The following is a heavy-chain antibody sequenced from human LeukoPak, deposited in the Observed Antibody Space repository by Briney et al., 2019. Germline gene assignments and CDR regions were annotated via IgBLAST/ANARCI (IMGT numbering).Heavy chain of an antibody. D-gene: IGHD3-9*01. CDR1: GFSLSTRGVG. V-gene: IGHV2-5*01. CDR3: ASSRYDILTGHYNFDY. J-gene: IGHJ4*02. CDR2: IYWNNDN. Sequence: SGPTLVKPTQTLTQTCTFSGFSLSTRGVGVGWIRQPPGKAPEWLALIYWNNDNRYSPSLKSRLTITKDTSKNQVVLTMTNMDPVDTATYYCASSRYDILTGHYNFDYWGQGTLVTVSS.